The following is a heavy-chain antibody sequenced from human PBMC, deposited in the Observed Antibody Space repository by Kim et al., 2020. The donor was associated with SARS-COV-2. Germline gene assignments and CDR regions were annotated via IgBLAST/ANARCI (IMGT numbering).Heavy chain of an antibody. CDR2: IHPSDSYS. D-gene: IGHD1-26*01. J-gene: IGHJ5*02. V-gene: IGHV5-10-1*01. CDR3: ARQSEAVGARFDP. CDR1: GYSFTTYR. Sequence: GESLKISCKASGYSFTTYRISWVRQVPGKGLEWMGRIHPSDSYSNYSPSFQGHVTISADKSTSTAYLQWNSLKASDTAMYYCARQSEAVGARFDPWGQGTLVTVSS.